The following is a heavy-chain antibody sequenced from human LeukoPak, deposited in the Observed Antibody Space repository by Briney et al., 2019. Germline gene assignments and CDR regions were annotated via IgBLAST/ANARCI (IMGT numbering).Heavy chain of an antibody. Sequence: GGSLRLSCAASGFTFDDYAMHWVRQAPGKGLVWVSLISWDGGSTYYADSVKGRFTISRDNSKNSLYLQMNSLRAEDTALYYCAKGYGGGYFDYWGQGTLVTVSS. CDR2: ISWDGGST. CDR1: GFTFDDYA. CDR3: AKGYGGGYFDY. J-gene: IGHJ4*02. V-gene: IGHV3-43D*03. D-gene: IGHD3-16*01.